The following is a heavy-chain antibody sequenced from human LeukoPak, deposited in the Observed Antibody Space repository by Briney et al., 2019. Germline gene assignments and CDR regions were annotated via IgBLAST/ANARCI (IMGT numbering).Heavy chain of an antibody. J-gene: IGHJ4*02. Sequence: GGSLRLSCAASGFTFDDYAMHWVRHAPGKGLEWVSGISWNSGSIGYADSVKGRFTSSRDNSKNTLYLQMNSLRAEDTAVYYCAKDPDINYGDYFDYWGQGTLVTVSS. CDR1: GFTFDDYA. V-gene: IGHV3-9*01. D-gene: IGHD4-17*01. CDR3: AKDPDINYGDYFDY. CDR2: ISWNSGSI.